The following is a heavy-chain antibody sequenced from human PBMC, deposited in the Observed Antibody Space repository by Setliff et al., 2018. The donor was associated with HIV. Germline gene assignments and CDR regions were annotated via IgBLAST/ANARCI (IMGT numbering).Heavy chain of an antibody. CDR1: GGSFGGHY. J-gene: IGHJ4*02. CDR2: INHSGST. D-gene: IGHD3-22*01. Sequence: SETLSLTCAVYGGSFGGHYWNWFRQPPGKGLEWIGEINHSGSTNYKSSLKSRVTISADTSKRQFSLKLSSVTAADTAVYYCARLGYNYDSSGHGLWGQGTLVTVSS. V-gene: IGHV4-34*01. CDR3: ARLGYNYDSSGHGL.